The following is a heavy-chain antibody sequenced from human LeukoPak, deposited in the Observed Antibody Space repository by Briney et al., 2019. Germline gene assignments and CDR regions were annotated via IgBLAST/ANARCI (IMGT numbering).Heavy chain of an antibody. CDR1: GYTYTSYG. Sequence: ASVTVSCTASGYTYTSYGFSWVRQAPGQGLEWMGWISAYNGNTNYAQKLQGRVTMTTDTSTSTAYMELRSLRSDDTAVYYCARRRYYYDSSGDYFDYWGQGTLVTVSS. CDR3: ARRRYYYDSSGDYFDY. J-gene: IGHJ4*02. CDR2: ISAYNGNT. V-gene: IGHV1-18*01. D-gene: IGHD3-22*01.